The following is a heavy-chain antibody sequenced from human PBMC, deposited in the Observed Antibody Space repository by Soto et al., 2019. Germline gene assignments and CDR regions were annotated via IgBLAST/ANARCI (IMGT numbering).Heavy chain of an antibody. V-gene: IGHV4-30-4*01. Sequence: SETLSLTCTVSGGSISSGDYYWSWIRQPPGKGLEWIGYIYYSGSTYYNPSLKSRVTISVDTSKNQFSLKLSSVTAADTAVYYCARDLVAAATSYYYYYGMDVWGQGTTVTVSS. CDR1: GGSISSGDYY. CDR3: ARDLVAAATSYYYYYGMDV. J-gene: IGHJ6*02. D-gene: IGHD6-13*01. CDR2: IYYSGST.